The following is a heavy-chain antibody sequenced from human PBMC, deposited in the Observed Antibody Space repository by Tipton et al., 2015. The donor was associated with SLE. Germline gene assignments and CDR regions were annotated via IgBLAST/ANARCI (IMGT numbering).Heavy chain of an antibody. Sequence: TLSLTCAVYGGSFSGYYWSWIRQHPVKGLEWMGYIYYSGSTYYNPSLKSRVTISVDTSKNQFSLKLNSVTAADTAGYYCAREWQQLWYFDLWGRGTLVTVFS. J-gene: IGHJ2*01. V-gene: IGHV4-31*11. D-gene: IGHD6-13*01. CDR3: AREWQQLWYFDL. CDR2: IYYSGST. CDR1: GGSFSGYY.